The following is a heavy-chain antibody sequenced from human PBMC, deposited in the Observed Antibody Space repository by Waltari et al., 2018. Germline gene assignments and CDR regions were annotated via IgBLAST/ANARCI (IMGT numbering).Heavy chain of an antibody. V-gene: IGHV1-8*03. CDR2: INPSSGNT. CDR3: ARAVAGQKGWFDP. CDR1: GYTFTSYD. J-gene: IGHJ5*02. Sequence: QVQLMQSGAEVKKPGASVKVSCKASGYTFTSYDINWVRQATGKGLEWMELINPSSGNTGYAQKVQGRVTITRNTSISTDYMELSSLRADDTAVDYCARAVAGQKGWFDPWGQGTLVTVSS. D-gene: IGHD6-19*01.